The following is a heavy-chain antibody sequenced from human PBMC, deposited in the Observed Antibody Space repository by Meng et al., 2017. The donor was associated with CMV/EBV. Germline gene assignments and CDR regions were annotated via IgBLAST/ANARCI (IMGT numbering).Heavy chain of an antibody. Sequence: ESLKISCAVYGGSFSGYDWTWIRQSPGKGPEWIGEINHRGSTNYNPSLKSRLTISLDTSKNQFSLKLKSVTAADTAVYYCARGSTSVTMIVVVFTAASLAYDSWGQGTLVTVSS. J-gene: IGHJ4*02. D-gene: IGHD3-22*01. CDR2: INHRGST. V-gene: IGHV4-34*01. CDR3: ARGSTSVTMIVVVFTAASLAYDS. CDR1: GGSFSGYD.